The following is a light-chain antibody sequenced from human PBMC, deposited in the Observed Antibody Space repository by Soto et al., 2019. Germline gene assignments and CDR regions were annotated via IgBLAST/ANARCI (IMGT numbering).Light chain of an antibody. V-gene: IGKV3-11*01. CDR3: QQRSNWPWT. J-gene: IGKJ1*01. Sequence: EIVLTQSPATLSLSPGERATLSCRASQSVRSNLAWYQQKPGLAPRLLIYDASNRATGIPGRFSGSGSGTDFTLTISNLEPEDFAVYYCQQRSNWPWTFGQGAKVEIK. CDR2: DAS. CDR1: QSVRSN.